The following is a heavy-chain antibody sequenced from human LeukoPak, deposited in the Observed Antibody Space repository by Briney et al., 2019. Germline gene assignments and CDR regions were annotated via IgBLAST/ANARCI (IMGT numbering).Heavy chain of an antibody. D-gene: IGHD1-26*01. CDR3: AKAPEVGAPRYLDY. Sequence: PGGSLRLSCAASEFTFRNYAMIWVRQAPGKGLEWVSAISGSGGSTYYADSVKGRFTISRDNSKNTRYLQINSLRAEDTAVYYCAKAPEVGAPRYLDYGGQGTLVTVSS. J-gene: IGHJ4*02. CDR2: ISGSGGST. CDR1: EFTFRNYA. V-gene: IGHV3-23*01.